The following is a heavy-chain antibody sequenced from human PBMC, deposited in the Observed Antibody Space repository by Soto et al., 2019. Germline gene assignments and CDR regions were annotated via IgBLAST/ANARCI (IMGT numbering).Heavy chain of an antibody. V-gene: IGHV3-23*01. J-gene: IGHJ6*03. CDR3: AKDAEDIVVVPAAMLYYYYMDF. CDR1: GFTCSSYA. D-gene: IGHD2-2*01. CDR2: ISGSGGST. Sequence: EVQLLESGGGLVQPGGSLSLSCAASGFTCSSYAMRWFRQAPGKGLEWVSAISGSGGSTYYADSVKGRFTISRDNSKNTLYLQMNSRRAEDTAVYYCAKDAEDIVVVPAAMLYYYYMDFWVKGTTVTVSS.